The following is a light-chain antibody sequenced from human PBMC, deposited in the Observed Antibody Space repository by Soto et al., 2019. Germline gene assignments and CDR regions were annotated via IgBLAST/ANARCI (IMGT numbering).Light chain of an antibody. Sequence: EIVMTQSPATLSVSPGERATLSCRASQSVSSNLAWYQQKPGQAPRLLIYGASTRATGIPARFSGSGSGTDFTLTISSLQAEDVAVYYCQQYYNTPLTFGGGTKVDIK. CDR1: QSVSSN. V-gene: IGKV3-15*01. CDR2: GAS. CDR3: QQYYNTPLT. J-gene: IGKJ4*01.